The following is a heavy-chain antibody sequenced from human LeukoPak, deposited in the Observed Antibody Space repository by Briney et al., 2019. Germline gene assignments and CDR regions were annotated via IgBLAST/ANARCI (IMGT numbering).Heavy chain of an antibody. V-gene: IGHV4-39*07. Sequence: SETLSFTGTASGGSISSSSYYLGWIRQPPRKGLARIESIDYSGSTYYNPTLKIRVTISVDTTKSQFSLKLSSVTAADAAVYYCARNGVVGAFDYWGQGTLVTVSS. J-gene: IGHJ4*02. D-gene: IGHD1-26*01. CDR2: IDYSGST. CDR3: ARNGVVGAFDY. CDR1: GGSISSSSYY.